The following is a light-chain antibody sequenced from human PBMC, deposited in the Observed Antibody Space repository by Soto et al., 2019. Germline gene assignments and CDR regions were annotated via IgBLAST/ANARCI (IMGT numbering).Light chain of an antibody. CDR2: EVT. CDR1: SSDVGGYNY. Sequence: QSALTQPPSASGSPGQSVTISCTGTSSDVGGYNYVSWYQQHPGKAPKLMIYEVTKRPSGVPDRFSGSKSGNTASLTVSGLQAEDGADYYCSSYAGRNNLGVFGTGTKLTVL. V-gene: IGLV2-8*01. CDR3: SSYAGRNNLGV. J-gene: IGLJ1*01.